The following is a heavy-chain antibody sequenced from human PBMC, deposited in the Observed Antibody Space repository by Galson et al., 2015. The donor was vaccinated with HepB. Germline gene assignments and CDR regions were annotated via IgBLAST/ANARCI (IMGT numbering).Heavy chain of an antibody. Sequence: SLRLSCAASGFTFSSYAMHWVRQAPGKGLEWVAVISYDGSNKYYADSAKGRFTISRDNSKNTLYLQMNSLRAEDTAVYYCARAANDFWSGYIYYYYYYYMDVWGKGTTVTVSS. J-gene: IGHJ6*03. CDR3: ARAANDFWSGYIYYYYYYYMDV. D-gene: IGHD3-3*01. CDR2: ISYDGSNK. V-gene: IGHV3-30-3*01. CDR1: GFTFSSYA.